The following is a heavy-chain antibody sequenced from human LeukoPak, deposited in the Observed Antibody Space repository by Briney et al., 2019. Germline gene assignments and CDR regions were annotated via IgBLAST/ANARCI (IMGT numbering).Heavy chain of an antibody. V-gene: IGHV3-30*02. D-gene: IGHD3-22*01. Sequence: GGSLRLSCAASGFTFSNYAMHWVRQAPGSGLEWVAFIKHDGSNQNYADSVKGRFTISRDNSKNTLYLQMNSLRAEDTAVYYCAKDQDYYDADLFDYWGQGTLVTVSS. CDR3: AKDQDYYDADLFDY. CDR1: GFTFSNYA. CDR2: IKHDGSNQ. J-gene: IGHJ4*02.